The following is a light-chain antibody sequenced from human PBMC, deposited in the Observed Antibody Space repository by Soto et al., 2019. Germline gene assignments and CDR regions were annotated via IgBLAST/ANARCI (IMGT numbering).Light chain of an antibody. Sequence: QSVLTQPPSASGTPGQRVTISCSGSSSNIGGNTVNWYQQLPGTAPRVLIYSNNQRPSGDPDRFSGSKSGTSASLAISGLQSEDEADYYCAAWDDSLNAVVFGGGTKVTVL. CDR2: SNN. J-gene: IGLJ2*01. CDR1: SSNIGGNT. V-gene: IGLV1-44*01. CDR3: AAWDDSLNAVV.